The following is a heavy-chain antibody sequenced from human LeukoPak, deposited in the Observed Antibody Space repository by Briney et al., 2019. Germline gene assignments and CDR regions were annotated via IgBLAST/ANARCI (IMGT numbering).Heavy chain of an antibody. CDR2: ISAYNGNT. V-gene: IGHV1-18*01. J-gene: IGHJ6*02. CDR3: ARDGYGSGSSPSYYYYYGMDV. Sequence: ASVKVSCKASGYTFTTYDINWVRQAPGQGLEWMGWISAYNGNTNYAQKLQGRVTMTTDTSTSTAYMELRSLRSDDTAVYYCARDGYGSGSSPSYYYYYGMDVWGQGTTVTVSS. D-gene: IGHD3-10*01. CDR1: GYTFTTYD.